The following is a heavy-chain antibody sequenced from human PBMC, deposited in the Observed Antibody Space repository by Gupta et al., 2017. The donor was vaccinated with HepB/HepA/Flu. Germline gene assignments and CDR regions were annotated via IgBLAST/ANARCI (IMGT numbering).Heavy chain of an antibody. CDR3: ARDRDNWSLDY. CDR1: GFTVSSNY. V-gene: IGHV3-53*01. Sequence: EVQLVESGGGLIQPGGSLRLSCAASGFTVSSNYMSWVRQAPGKGLEWVSVIYSGGSTCYADSVKGRFTISRDNSKNTLYLQMNSLRAEDTAVYYGARDRDNWSLDYWGQGTLVTVSS. D-gene: IGHD1-20*01. J-gene: IGHJ4*02. CDR2: IYSGGST.